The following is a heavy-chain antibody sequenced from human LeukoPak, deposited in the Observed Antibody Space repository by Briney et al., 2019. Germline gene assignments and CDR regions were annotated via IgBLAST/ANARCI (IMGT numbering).Heavy chain of an antibody. CDR1: GYTFTGYY. J-gene: IGHJ2*01. CDR3: ARKGLVVVPAAIRNWYFDL. Sequence: ASVKVSCKASGYTFTGYYMYWVRQAPGQGLEWMGWINPNSGGTNYAQKFQGRVTMTRDTSINTVYMELSRLRSDDTTVYYCARKGLVVVPAAIRNWYFDLWGRGTLVTVSS. D-gene: IGHD2-2*02. V-gene: IGHV1-2*02. CDR2: INPNSGGT.